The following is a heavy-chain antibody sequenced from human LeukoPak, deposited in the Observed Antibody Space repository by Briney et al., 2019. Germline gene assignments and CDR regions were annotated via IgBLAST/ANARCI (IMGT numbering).Heavy chain of an antibody. D-gene: IGHD2-15*01. CDR1: GGSISSYY. J-gene: IGHJ5*02. Sequence: PSETLSLTCTVSGGSISSYYWSWIRQPPGKGLEWIGYIYYSGSTNYNPSLKSRVTISVDTSKNQFSLKLSSVTAADTAVYYCARVGYCSGGSCSPFDPWGRGTLVTVSS. CDR3: ARVGYCSGGSCSPFDP. CDR2: IYYSGST. V-gene: IGHV4-59*01.